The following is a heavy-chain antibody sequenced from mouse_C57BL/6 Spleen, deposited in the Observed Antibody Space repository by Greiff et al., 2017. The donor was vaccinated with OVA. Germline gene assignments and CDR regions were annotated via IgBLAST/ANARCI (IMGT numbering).Heavy chain of an antibody. V-gene: IGHV1-5*01. J-gene: IGHJ2*01. CDR1: GYTFTSYW. CDR3: TRFITTVVATRGLDY. Sequence: QLQQSGTVLARPGASVKMSCKTSGYTFTSYWMHWVKQRPGPGLDWIGAIYPGNSDTSYNQKFTGKAKLTAVTSASTAYMELSSLTNEDSAVYYCTRFITTVVATRGLDYWGQGTTLTVSS. D-gene: IGHD1-1*01. CDR2: IYPGNSDT.